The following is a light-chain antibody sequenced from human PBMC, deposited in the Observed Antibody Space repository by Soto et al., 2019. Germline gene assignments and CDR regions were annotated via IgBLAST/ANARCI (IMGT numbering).Light chain of an antibody. V-gene: IGLV1-47*01. CDR3: SAWDDSLSRWV. CDR1: DSNIGNNY. Sequence: QPVLTQSPSTSGTPGQRVTISCSGSDSNIGNNYVYWYRQVPGTAPKIHIYRNDQRPSGVPDRISGSKSGTSASLAIRGLRSEDEAEYYCSAWDDSLSRWVFGGGTKLTVL. J-gene: IGLJ3*02. CDR2: RND.